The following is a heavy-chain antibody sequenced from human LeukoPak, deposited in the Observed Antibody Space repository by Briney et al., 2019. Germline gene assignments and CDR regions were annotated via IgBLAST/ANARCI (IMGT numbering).Heavy chain of an antibody. CDR3: AKSSYYDASGYYREFYFDS. J-gene: IGHJ4*02. Sequence: PSETLSLTCTVSGDSINSLDLWSWVRRAPGKGLEWVSSISGSGGSTHYVDSVKGRFTISRDKTKNTLYLQMNSLRAEDTAVYYCAKSSYYDASGYYREFYFDSWGQGTLVTVSS. CDR1: GDSINSLD. V-gene: IGHV3-23*01. D-gene: IGHD3-22*01. CDR2: ISGSGGST.